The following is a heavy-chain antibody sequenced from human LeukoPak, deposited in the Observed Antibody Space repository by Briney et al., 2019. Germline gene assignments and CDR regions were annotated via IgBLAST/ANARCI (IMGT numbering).Heavy chain of an antibody. CDR3: ARGSGGYYYDSRRRTTFDY. J-gene: IGHJ4*02. D-gene: IGHD3-22*01. V-gene: IGHV4-30-4*07. CDR1: GVAISRGGYA. Sequence: SETLSLTCAVSGVAISRGGYAWNWIRQPPGKGLEWIAYIYHSGTTYYNPSLKSRATISVDTSKNQFSLKLSSVTAADTAVYYCARGSGGYYYDSRRRTTFDYWGQGTLVTVSS. CDR2: IYHSGTT.